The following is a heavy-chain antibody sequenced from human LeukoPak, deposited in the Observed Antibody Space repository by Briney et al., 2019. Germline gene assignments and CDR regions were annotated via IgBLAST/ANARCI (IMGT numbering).Heavy chain of an antibody. CDR3: ARESQYYGSGSFDY. J-gene: IGHJ4*02. CDR2: ISAYNGNT. V-gene: IGHV1-18*04. CDR1: GYTFTSYG. Sequence: ASVKVSCKASGYTFTSYGISWVRQAPGQGLEWMGWISAYNGNTNYAQKLQGRVTMTTDTSTSTAYMELRSLGSDDTAVYYCARESQYYGSGSFDYWGQGTLVTVSS. D-gene: IGHD3-10*01.